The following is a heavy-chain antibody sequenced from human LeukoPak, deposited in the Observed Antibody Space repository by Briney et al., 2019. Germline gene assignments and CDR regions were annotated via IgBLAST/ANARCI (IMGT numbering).Heavy chain of an antibody. CDR3: AKDIHPWTSSGLCADY. J-gene: IGHJ4*02. Sequence: PGGSLRLSCAASGFTFSSYGMHWVRQAPGKGLEWVAVISYDGSNKYYADSVKGRFTISRDNSKNSLYLQMNSLRTEDTALYYCAKDIHPWTSSGLCADYWGQGTLVTVSS. V-gene: IGHV3-30*18. CDR1: GFTFSSYG. CDR2: ISYDGSNK. D-gene: IGHD3-22*01.